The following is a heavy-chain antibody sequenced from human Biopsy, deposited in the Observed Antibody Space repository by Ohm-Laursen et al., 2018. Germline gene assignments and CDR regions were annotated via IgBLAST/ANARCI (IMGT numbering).Heavy chain of an antibody. CDR3: AKCMTGGSNYYFHH. D-gene: IGHD2-8*01. V-gene: IGHV3-33*06. CDR1: GFTFSDYA. CDR2: IWYDGSNK. Sequence: SLRLSCSASGFTFSDYALHWVRQAPGKGLEWVAAIWYDGSNKNYADSVKGRFTISRDNSKNTLYLQMNSLRGEDTAVYYCAKCMTGGSNYYFHHCGQGTLVTVSS. J-gene: IGHJ4*02.